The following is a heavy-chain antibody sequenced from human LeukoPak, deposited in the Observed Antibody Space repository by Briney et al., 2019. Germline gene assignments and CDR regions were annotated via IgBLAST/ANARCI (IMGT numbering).Heavy chain of an antibody. CDR2: IRYDGSNK. Sequence: GGSLRLSCAASKFSFSSYGMHWVRQAPGKGLEWVAFIRYDGSNKYFADSVKGRFTISRDNSKDTLYLQMNSLKPEDTAIYYCARDFDYWGQGTLVTVSS. J-gene: IGHJ4*02. CDR3: ARDFDY. CDR1: KFSFSSYG. V-gene: IGHV3-30*02.